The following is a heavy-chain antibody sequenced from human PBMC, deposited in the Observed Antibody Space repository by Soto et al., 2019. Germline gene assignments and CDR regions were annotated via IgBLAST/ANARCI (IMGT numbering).Heavy chain of an antibody. CDR3: AGVEPRVATTKYGMDV. Sequence: QVQLVQSGAEVKKPGASVKVSCKASGYTFTSYGISWVRQAPGQGLEWMGWISAYNGNTNYAQKLQGRVTMTTDTSTSAAYMELRSLRSDDTAVYDCAGVEPRVATTKYGMDVWGQGTTVTVSS. CDR2: ISAYNGNT. J-gene: IGHJ6*02. V-gene: IGHV1-18*01. CDR1: GYTFTSYG. D-gene: IGHD5-12*01.